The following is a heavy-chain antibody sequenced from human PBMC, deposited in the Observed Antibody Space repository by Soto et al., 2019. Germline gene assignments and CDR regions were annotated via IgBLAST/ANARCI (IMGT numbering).Heavy chain of an antibody. V-gene: IGHV3-74*01. CDR3: ATAEVDY. J-gene: IGHJ4*02. Sequence: GGSLRLSCAASVFTVGNYWMHWVRQGPGKGLEWVSRMNSDGSETNYADSVKGRFTVSRDNARNTLYLQMNSLRVEDTAVYYCATAEVDYWGPGTLVTVSS. CDR1: VFTVGNYW. CDR2: MNSDGSET.